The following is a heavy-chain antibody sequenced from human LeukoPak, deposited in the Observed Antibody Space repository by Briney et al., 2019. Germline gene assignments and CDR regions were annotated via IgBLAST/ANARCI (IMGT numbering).Heavy chain of an antibody. CDR1: GGSFSGYY. Sequence: PSETLSLTCAVYGGSFSGYYWSWIRQPPGKGLERIGEINHSGSTNYNPSLKSRVTISVDTSKNQFSLKLSSVTAADTAVYYCARGSTREVVPAAIDYWGQGTLVTVSS. CDR3: ARGSTREVVPAAIDY. CDR2: INHSGST. D-gene: IGHD2-2*02. V-gene: IGHV4-34*01. J-gene: IGHJ4*02.